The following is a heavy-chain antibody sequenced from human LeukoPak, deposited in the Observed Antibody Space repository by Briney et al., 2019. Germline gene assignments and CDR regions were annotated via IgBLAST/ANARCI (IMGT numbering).Heavy chain of an antibody. CDR3: AGGQVHNWFDP. D-gene: IGHD6-25*01. J-gene: IGHJ5*02. V-gene: IGHV4-30-4*01. Sequence: SQTLSLTCAVSGGSVSSGGQYWSWIRQSPGKGREWIGYIYDSGSNYYNPSTKSGLTISVDTYKNQFSLKLSSVNAAATGVYYCAGGQVHNWFDPWGQGTLVTVSS. CDR1: GGSVSSGGQY. CDR2: IYDSGSN.